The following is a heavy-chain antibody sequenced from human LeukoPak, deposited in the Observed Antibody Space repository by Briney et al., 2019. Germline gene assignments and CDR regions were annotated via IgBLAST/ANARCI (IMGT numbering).Heavy chain of an antibody. CDR3: AKAQAGPFDY. J-gene: IGHJ4*02. CDR2: ISSITSSYI. Sequence: PGGSLRLSCAASGFTFITYSMTWVRQAPGKGLEWVSSISSITSSYIHYADSVKGRFTISRDNSKNTLYLQMNSLRAEDTAVYYCAKAQAGPFDYWGQGTLVTVSS. V-gene: IGHV3-21*04. CDR1: GFTFITYS. D-gene: IGHD6-19*01.